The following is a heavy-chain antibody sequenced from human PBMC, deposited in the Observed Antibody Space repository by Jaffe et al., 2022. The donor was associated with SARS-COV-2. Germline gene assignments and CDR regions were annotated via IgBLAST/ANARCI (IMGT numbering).Heavy chain of an antibody. CDR2: ISRSGGST. CDR3: AREREHSRSSAAGHWFDP. Sequence: EEQLLESGGGLVQPGGSLRLSCAASGFTFSSYAMSWVRQVPGKGLEWVSAISRSGGSTYYADSVKGRFSVSRDNPKNTLYLQINSLRAEDTAVYYCAREREHSRSSAAGHWFDPWGQGTQVTVSS. V-gene: IGHV3-23*01. D-gene: IGHD6-6*01. CDR1: GFTFSSYA. J-gene: IGHJ5*02.